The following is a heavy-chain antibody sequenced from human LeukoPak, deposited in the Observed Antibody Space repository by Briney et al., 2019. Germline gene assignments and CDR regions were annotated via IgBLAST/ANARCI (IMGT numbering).Heavy chain of an antibody. Sequence: PSETLSLTCTVSGGSISSYYWSWIRQPPGKGLEWIGYIYYSGSTNYNPSLKSRVTISVDTSKNQFSLKLSSVTATDTAVYYCARHGWSIAASPPLDYWGQGTLVTVSS. D-gene: IGHD6-6*01. V-gene: IGHV4-59*08. J-gene: IGHJ4*02. CDR3: ARHGWSIAASPPLDY. CDR2: IYYSGST. CDR1: GGSISSYY.